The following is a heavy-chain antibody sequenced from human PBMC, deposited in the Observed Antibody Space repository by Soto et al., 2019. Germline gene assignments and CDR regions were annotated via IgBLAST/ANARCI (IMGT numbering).Heavy chain of an antibody. V-gene: IGHV4-38-2*01. CDR3: ARARIVVAGTIVDY. CDR2: IYHSGDT. Sequence: XETLSLTCAVSGYSVTSGGYCCWIRQPPGKGLEWIGSIYHSGDTYHNPSLKSRVTISVDKSKNHFSLKLTSVTAADTAVYYCARARIVVAGTIVDYWGQGTLVTVSS. J-gene: IGHJ4*02. D-gene: IGHD6-19*01. CDR1: GYSVTSGGY.